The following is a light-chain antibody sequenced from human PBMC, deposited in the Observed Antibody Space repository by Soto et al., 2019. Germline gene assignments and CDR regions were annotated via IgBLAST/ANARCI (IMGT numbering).Light chain of an antibody. CDR3: QQRSNWPPIT. V-gene: IGKV3-11*01. CDR2: DAS. CDR1: QSVNSN. Sequence: EIVLTQSPGTLSLSPGERATLSCRASQSVNSNSLAWYQQKPGQAPRLLIYDASSRATGIPARFSGSGSGTDFTLTISSLEPEDFAVYYCQQRSNWPPITFGQGTRLEI. J-gene: IGKJ5*01.